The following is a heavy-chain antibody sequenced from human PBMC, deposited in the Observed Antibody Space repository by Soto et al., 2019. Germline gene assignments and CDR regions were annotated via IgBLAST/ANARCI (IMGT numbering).Heavy chain of an antibody. CDR1: GGTFGNSA. CDR2: IMPIFPTP. Sequence: QVQLVQSGAEVKRPGSSVTVSYKASGGTFGNSAISWVRQAPGQGLEWMGGIMPIFPTPDYAQKFQGRVTITADESTSTAYMELTSLRSEDTAVYYCARDKDRQPLGGNYYYGMDVWGQGTTVTV. V-gene: IGHV1-69*12. D-gene: IGHD1-26*01. CDR3: ARDKDRQPLGGNYYYGMDV. J-gene: IGHJ6*02.